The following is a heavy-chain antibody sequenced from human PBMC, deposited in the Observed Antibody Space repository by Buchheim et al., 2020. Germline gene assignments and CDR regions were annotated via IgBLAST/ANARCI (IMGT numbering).Heavy chain of an antibody. J-gene: IGHJ6*02. CDR1: GFTFSSYA. CDR2: ISYDGSNK. V-gene: IGHV3-30*04. CDR3: ARVSTIFGVVDITNGMDV. D-gene: IGHD3-3*01. Sequence: QVQLVESGGGVVQPGRSLRLSCAASGFTFSSYAMHWVRQAPGKGLEWVAVISYDGSNKYYADSVKGRFTISRDNSKNTLYLQMNSLRAEDTAVYYCARVSTIFGVVDITNGMDVWGQGTT.